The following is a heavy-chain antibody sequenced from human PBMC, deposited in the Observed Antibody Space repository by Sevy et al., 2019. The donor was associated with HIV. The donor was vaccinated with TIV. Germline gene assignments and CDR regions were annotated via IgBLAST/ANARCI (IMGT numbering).Heavy chain of an antibody. Sequence: SETLSLTCTVSGGSISSSSYYWGWIRQPPGKGLEWIGSIYYSGSTYYNPSLKSRVTRSVDTSKNQFSLKLSSVTAADTAVYYCARHYYDFWSGYFDYWGQGTLVTVSS. D-gene: IGHD3-3*01. CDR1: GGSISSSSYY. V-gene: IGHV4-39*01. CDR3: ARHYYDFWSGYFDY. CDR2: IYYSGST. J-gene: IGHJ4*02.